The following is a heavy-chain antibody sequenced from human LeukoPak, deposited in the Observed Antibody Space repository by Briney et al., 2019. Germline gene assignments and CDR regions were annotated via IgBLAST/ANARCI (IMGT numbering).Heavy chain of an antibody. D-gene: IGHD1-26*01. J-gene: IGHJ4*02. CDR3: ARDVGFALGY. CDR1: GGSISSYY. V-gene: IGHV4-59*01. Sequence: SETLSLTCTVSGGSISSYYWSWIRQPPGKGLEWIGYIYYSGSTNYNPSLKSRVTISVDTSKNQFSLKLSSVTAADTAVYYCARDVGFALGYWGQGTLVTVSS. CDR2: IYYSGST.